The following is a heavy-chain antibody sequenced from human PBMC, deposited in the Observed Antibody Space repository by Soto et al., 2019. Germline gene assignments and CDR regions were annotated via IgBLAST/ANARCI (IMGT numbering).Heavy chain of an antibody. Sequence: SETLSLTCTVSCGSISSGGYYWSWIRQLPGKGLQWLGHVHPNGNIYYNPSLQSRSTMSMDTSNNQVSLQLNSVTVADTAVYYCVRGSDPYKCGFWGQGALVTVSS. CDR3: VRGSDPYKCGF. D-gene: IGHD6-25*01. CDR1: CGSISSGGYY. V-gene: IGHV4-31*03. CDR2: VHPNGNI. J-gene: IGHJ4*02.